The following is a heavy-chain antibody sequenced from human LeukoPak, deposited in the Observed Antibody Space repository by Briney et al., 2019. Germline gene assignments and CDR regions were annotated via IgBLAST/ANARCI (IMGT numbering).Heavy chain of an antibody. Sequence: ASVKVSCKVSGYTLTELSMHWVRQAPGKGLEWMGGFDPEDGETIYAQKFQGRVTMTRDTSISTAYMELSRLRSDDTAVYYCAREKELNFDYWGQGTLVTVSS. D-gene: IGHD1-7*01. J-gene: IGHJ4*02. CDR3: AREKELNFDY. CDR2: FDPEDGET. V-gene: IGHV1-24*01. CDR1: GYTLTELS.